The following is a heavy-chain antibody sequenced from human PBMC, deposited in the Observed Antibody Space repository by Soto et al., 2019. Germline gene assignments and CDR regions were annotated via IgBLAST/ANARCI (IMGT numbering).Heavy chain of an antibody. CDR3: ARSRVVPGAMFSRFDP. CDR1: GFTFNNYA. Sequence: PGGSLRLSCAASGFTFNNYAMSWVRQTPGEGLEWVSAISGSGVSTYYADSVRGRFTISRDNSKNTLYLQMNSLGAEDTAVYYYARSRVVPGAMFSRFDPWGQGTLVTVSS. V-gene: IGHV3-23*01. J-gene: IGHJ5*02. D-gene: IGHD2-2*01. CDR2: ISGSGVST.